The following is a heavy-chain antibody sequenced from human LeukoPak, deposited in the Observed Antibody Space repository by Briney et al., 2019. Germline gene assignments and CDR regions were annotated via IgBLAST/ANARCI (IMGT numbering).Heavy chain of an antibody. CDR1: GFTFSSSA. J-gene: IGHJ4*02. Sequence: GGSLRLSCAASGFTFSSSAMSWVRQAPGKGLEWVSNISGSGSGGSTYYADSVKGRFTISRDNAKNTLYLQMNSLRAEDTAVYYCARDWFYYGSGTVWGQGTLVTVSS. CDR3: ARDWFYYGSGTV. D-gene: IGHD3-10*01. V-gene: IGHV3-23*01. CDR2: ISGSGSGGST.